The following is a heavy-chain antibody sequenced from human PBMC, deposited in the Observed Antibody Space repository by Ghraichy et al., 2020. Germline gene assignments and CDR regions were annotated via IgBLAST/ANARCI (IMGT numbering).Heavy chain of an antibody. CDR1: GFTFSDYY. CDR2: ISSSSSYT. J-gene: IGHJ4*02. Sequence: GESLNISCAASGFTFSDYYMSWIRQAPGKGLEWVSYISSSSSYTNYADSVKGRFTISRDNAKNSLYLQMNSLRAEDTAVYYCASLAVAGTWYYFDYWGQGTLVTVSS. D-gene: IGHD6-19*01. V-gene: IGHV3-11*06. CDR3: ASLAVAGTWYYFDY.